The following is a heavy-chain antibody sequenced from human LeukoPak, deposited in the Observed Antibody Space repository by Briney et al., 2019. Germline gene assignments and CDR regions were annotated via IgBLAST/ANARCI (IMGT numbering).Heavy chain of an antibody. CDR1: GGSISRGTYY. V-gene: IGHV4-39*07. Sequence: SETLSLTCTVSGGSISRGTYYWGWIRQPPGKGLQRIGSISYSGNTYSNPSLASRVTMSVDTSKNQFSLKLSSVTAADTAVYYCGRDRRATYYYDSSSYYSDFWGQGTLVAVSS. CDR2: ISYSGNT. J-gene: IGHJ4*02. CDR3: GRDRRATYYYDSSSYYSDF. D-gene: IGHD3-22*01.